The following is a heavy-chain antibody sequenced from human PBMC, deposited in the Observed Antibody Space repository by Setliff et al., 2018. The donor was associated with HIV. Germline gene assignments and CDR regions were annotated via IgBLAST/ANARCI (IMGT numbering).Heavy chain of an antibody. V-gene: IGHV4-61*02. J-gene: IGHJ4*02. Sequence: LSLTCSVSGGSISSGSYYWSWIRQTAGKALEWIGRIYNSGSTNYKPSLESRVSISLETSKNQFSLKLTSVTAADTAVYSCASEAAHCTGDTCQFTFDSWGQGTLVTVSS. CDR1: GGSISSGSYY. CDR3: ASEAAHCTGDTCQFTFDS. CDR2: IYNSGST. D-gene: IGHD2-8*02.